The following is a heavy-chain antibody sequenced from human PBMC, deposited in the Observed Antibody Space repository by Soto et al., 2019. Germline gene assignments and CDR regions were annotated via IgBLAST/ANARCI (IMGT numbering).Heavy chain of an antibody. CDR2: MNPNSGNT. Sequence: GASVKVSCKASGYTFTSYDINWVRQATGQGLEWMGWMNPNSGNTGYAQKFQGRVTMTRNTSISTAYMELSSLRSEDTAVYYCARARRITIFGVVSQTLYYFDYWGQGTLVTVSS. CDR3: ARARRITIFGVVSQTLYYFDY. J-gene: IGHJ4*02. CDR1: GYTFTSYD. V-gene: IGHV1-8*01. D-gene: IGHD3-3*01.